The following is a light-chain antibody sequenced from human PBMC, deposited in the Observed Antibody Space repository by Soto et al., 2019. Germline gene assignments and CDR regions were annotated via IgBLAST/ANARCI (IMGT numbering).Light chain of an antibody. V-gene: IGKV3-20*01. J-gene: IGKJ2*01. Sequence: ENVLTQSPGTLSLSPGERATLSCRASQSVSSNFLAWYQQKPGQAPRLLIYGASSRANGIPDRFSGSGSGTDFTLTISRLEPEDFAVYYCQQYDSSPPMYTFGQGTRLEIK. CDR1: QSVSSNF. CDR2: GAS. CDR3: QQYDSSPPMYT.